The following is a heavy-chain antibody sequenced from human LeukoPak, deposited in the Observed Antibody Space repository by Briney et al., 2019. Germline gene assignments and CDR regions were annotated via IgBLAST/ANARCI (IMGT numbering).Heavy chain of an antibody. D-gene: IGHD3-9*01. V-gene: IGHV3-64D*06. J-gene: IGHJ4*02. Sequence: PGRSLRLSCSAAGFTFSSNAMHWVRQAQGEGLEYVSAISSNGGSTYYADSVKGRFTITRDNSKNTLYLQMSSLRAEDTAVYYCVKAGNYDILTGYYNVPPFDYWGQGTLVTVSS. CDR1: GFTFSSNA. CDR2: ISSNGGST. CDR3: VKAGNYDILTGYYNVPPFDY.